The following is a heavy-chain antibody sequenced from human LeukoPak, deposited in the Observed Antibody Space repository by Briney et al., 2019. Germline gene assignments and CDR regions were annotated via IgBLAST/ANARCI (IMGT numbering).Heavy chain of an antibody. Sequence: SETLSLTCTVSGGSISSGGYYWSWIRQHPGKGLEWIGYIYYSGGTYYNPSLKSRVTISVDTSKNQFSLKLSSVTAADTAVYYCARDPGRQETSHCYTGGVFWFDPWGQGTLVTISS. CDR2: IYYSGGT. CDR1: GGSISSGGYY. J-gene: IGHJ5*02. D-gene: IGHD2-2*02. CDR3: ARDPGRQETSHCYTGGVFWFDP. V-gene: IGHV4-31*03.